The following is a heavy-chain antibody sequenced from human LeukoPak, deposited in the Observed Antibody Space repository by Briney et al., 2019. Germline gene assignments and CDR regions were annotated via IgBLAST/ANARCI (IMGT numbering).Heavy chain of an antibody. CDR3: AKEAKEWLYYFDY. Sequence: GGSLRLSCTTSGFTFNNYAMGCVRQAPGKGLQWVSGISGSGSSTYYAESVKGRFTISRDKSMNTVYLQMNSLRAEDTAVYYCAKEAKEWLYYFDYWGQGALVTVSS. CDR1: GFTFNNYA. CDR2: ISGSGSST. D-gene: IGHD5-12*01. V-gene: IGHV3-23*01. J-gene: IGHJ4*02.